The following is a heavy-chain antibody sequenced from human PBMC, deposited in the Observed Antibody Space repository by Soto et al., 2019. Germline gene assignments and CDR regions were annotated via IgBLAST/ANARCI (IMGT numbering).Heavy chain of an antibody. CDR1: GGSFSGYY. J-gene: IGHJ6*02. Sequence: SETLSLTCAVYGGSFSGYYWSWIRQPPGKGLEWIGEINHSGSTNYNPSLKSRVTISVDTSKNQFSLKLSSVTAADTAVYYCARGRAAHYYYYGMDVWGQGTTVTVSS. D-gene: IGHD6-6*01. CDR3: ARGRAAHYYYYGMDV. CDR2: INHSGST. V-gene: IGHV4-34*01.